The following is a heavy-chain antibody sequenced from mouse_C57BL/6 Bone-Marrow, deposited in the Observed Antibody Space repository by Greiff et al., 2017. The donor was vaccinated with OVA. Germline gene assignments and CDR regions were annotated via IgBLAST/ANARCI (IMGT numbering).Heavy chain of an antibody. J-gene: IGHJ2*01. CDR3: ARVGYHLDY. D-gene: IGHD2-2*01. Sequence: EVMLVESGGGLVKPGGSLKLSCAASGFTFSSYAMSWVRQTPEKRLEWVATISDGGSYTYYPDNVKGRFTISRDNDKNNLYLQMSHLKSEDTAMYYFARVGYHLDYWGQGTTLTVSS. V-gene: IGHV5-4*03. CDR2: ISDGGSYT. CDR1: GFTFSSYA.